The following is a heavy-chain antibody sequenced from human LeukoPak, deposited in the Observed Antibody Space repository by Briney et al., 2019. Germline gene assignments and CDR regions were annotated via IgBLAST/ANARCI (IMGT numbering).Heavy chain of an antibody. V-gene: IGHV4-59*01. CDR3: AREVIAFDI. J-gene: IGHJ3*02. CDR2: IYYSGST. D-gene: IGHD2-21*01. Sequence: SETLSLTCTVSGGSISSYYWSWLRQPPGKGLEWIGYIYYSGSTNYNPSLKSRVTISVDASKNQFSLKLSSVTAADTAVYYCAREVIAFDIWGQGTMVTVSS. CDR1: GGSISSYY.